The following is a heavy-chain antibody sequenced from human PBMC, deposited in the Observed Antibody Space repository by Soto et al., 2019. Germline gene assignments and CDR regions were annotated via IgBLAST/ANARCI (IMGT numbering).Heavy chain of an antibody. J-gene: IGHJ4*02. CDR2: INPILSMS. CDR3: ASSYGSGYRAFDY. V-gene: IGHV1-69*02. D-gene: IGHD3-10*01. CDR1: GDTFTFYS. Sequence: QVQLVQSGAEVKKPGSSVRVSCKASGDTFTFYSINWVRQAPGLGLEWMGRINPILSMSNYAQRFQGRVTMTADKSTSRANMVLSSMRFEDTAMYYCASSYGSGYRAFDYGGQGALVTVSS.